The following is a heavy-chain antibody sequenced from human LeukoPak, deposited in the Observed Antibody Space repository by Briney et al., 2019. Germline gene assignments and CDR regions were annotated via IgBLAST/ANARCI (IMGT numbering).Heavy chain of an antibody. J-gene: IGHJ5*02. CDR3: ARDLGYCTSSSCLTGGFDP. V-gene: IGHV3-53*01. D-gene: IGHD2-2*03. CDR2: IYSGGNT. Sequence: GGSLRLSCAASGFTVSNNYMSWVRQAPGKGLEWVSVIYSGGNTHYADSVKGRFTISRDNSKNTLYLQMNSLGVDDTAVYYCARDLGYCTSSSCLTGGFDPWGQGTLVTVSS. CDR1: GFTVSNNY.